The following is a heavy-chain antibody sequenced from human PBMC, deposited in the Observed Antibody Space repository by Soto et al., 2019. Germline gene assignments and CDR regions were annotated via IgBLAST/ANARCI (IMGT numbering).Heavy chain of an antibody. CDR1: GYTFTSYG. J-gene: IGHJ5*02. V-gene: IGHV1-18*01. D-gene: IGHD3-10*01. Sequence: QVQLVQSGAEVKKPGASVKVSCKASGYTFTSYGISWVRQAPGQGLEWMGWISAYNGNTNYAQKLQGRVTMTTVTSTSTAYMELRCLRSYDPAVYYCARSVVTMVRGVIVHWFDPWGQGTLVTVSS. CDR3: ARSVVTMVRGVIVHWFDP. CDR2: ISAYNGNT.